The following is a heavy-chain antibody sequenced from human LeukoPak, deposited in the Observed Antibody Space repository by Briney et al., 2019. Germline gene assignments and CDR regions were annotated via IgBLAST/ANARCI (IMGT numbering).Heavy chain of an antibody. CDR2: TYYRSKWCN. Sequence: SQTLSLTCAISGDSVSSNSAAWNWIRQSPWRGLEWLGRTYYRSKWCNDYAVSVKGRMTIYPDTSKNQFSLQLNSVTPEDTAVYYCARVPIHYSSTRNYYYYDMDVWGQGTTVTVSS. CDR3: ARVPIHYSSTRNYYYYDMDV. CDR1: GDSVSSNSAA. D-gene: IGHD6-13*01. V-gene: IGHV6-1*01. J-gene: IGHJ6*02.